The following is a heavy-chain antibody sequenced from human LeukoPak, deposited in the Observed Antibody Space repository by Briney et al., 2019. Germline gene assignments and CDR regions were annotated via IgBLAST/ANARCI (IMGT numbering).Heavy chain of an antibody. Sequence: GESLKISCKGSGYSFTSYWIGWVRQMPGKGLEWMGIIYPGDSDTRYSPSFQGQVTISADKSISTAYLQWSSLKASGTAMYYCARQGVYSGYDLYYFDYWGQGTLVTVSS. CDR3: ARQGVYSGYDLYYFDY. CDR1: GYSFTSYW. J-gene: IGHJ4*02. V-gene: IGHV5-51*01. D-gene: IGHD5-12*01. CDR2: IYPGDSDT.